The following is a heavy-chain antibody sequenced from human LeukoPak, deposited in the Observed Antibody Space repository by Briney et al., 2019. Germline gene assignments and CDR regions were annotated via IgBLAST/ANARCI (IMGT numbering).Heavy chain of an antibody. CDR2: VSGSGAIA. J-gene: IGHJ4*02. D-gene: IGHD1-26*01. CDR1: GFTFSNYA. V-gene: IGHV3-23*01. CDR3: AKDRSIGTYYTFDS. Sequence: GGSLRLSCAASGFTFSNYAMTWVRQAPGKGLEWVSAVSGSGAIAYYTDSVKGRFTISRDNSKNTLYLQMSSLTAKDTAVYYCAKDRSIGTYYTFDSWGQGTLVSVSS.